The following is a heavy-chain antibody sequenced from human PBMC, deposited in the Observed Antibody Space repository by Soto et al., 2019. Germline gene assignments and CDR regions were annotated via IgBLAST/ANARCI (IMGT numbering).Heavy chain of an antibody. J-gene: IGHJ3*02. V-gene: IGHV3-23*01. CDR2: ISGTGGST. Sequence: GGSLRLSCAASGFTFNNYALNWVRQAPGKGLEWVLSISGTGGSTFYAVSAKGRFTISRDNSKNTLFLQMTSLRAEDTAVYYCGKGNSKWGTGDAFDIWGQGTMVTVSS. D-gene: IGHD7-27*01. CDR3: GKGNSKWGTGDAFDI. CDR1: GFTFNNYA.